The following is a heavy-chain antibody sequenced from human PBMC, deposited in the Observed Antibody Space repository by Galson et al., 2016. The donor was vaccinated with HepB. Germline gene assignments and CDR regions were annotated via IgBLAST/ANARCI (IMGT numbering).Heavy chain of an antibody. CDR2: ITGSGGRS. CDR1: GFSFMSYA. J-gene: IGHJ4*02. D-gene: IGHD3-9*01. Sequence: SLRLSCAASGFSFMSYAMSWVRQAPGKGLEWVSSITGSGGRSDFADSVRGRFTISRDNSKNTLFPQMNNLRAEDTAVYYCAKGYNILTGLIDYWGRGTLVTVSS. CDR3: AKGYNILTGLIDY. V-gene: IGHV3-23*01.